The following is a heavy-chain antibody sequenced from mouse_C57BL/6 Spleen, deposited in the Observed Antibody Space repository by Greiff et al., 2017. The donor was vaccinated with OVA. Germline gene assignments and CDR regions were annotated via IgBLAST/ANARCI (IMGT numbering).Heavy chain of an antibody. CDR2: ISYDGSN. CDR3: AREILLDY. CDR1: GYSITSGYY. D-gene: IGHD1-1*01. Sequence: EVKLEESGPGLVKPSQSLSLTCSVTGYSITSGYYWNWIRQFPGNKLEWMGYISYDGSNNYNPSLKNRISITRDTSKNQFFLKLNSVTTEDTATYYCAREILLDYWGQGTTLTVSS. V-gene: IGHV3-6*01. J-gene: IGHJ2*01.